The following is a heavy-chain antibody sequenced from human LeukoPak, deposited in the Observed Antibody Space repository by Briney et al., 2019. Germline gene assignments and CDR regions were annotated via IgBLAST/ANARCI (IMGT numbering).Heavy chain of an antibody. D-gene: IGHD2-2*01. V-gene: IGHV4-31*11. CDR1: GGSISSGGYN. Sequence: SETLSLTCAVSGGSISSGGYNWSWIRQHPGKGLDWIGDIYYSGRTYYNPSLKSRVAISVDTSTNQFSLKLSSVTAADTAVYYCARGKYQLDYWGQGTLATVSS. CDR2: IYYSGRT. J-gene: IGHJ4*02. CDR3: ARGKYQLDY.